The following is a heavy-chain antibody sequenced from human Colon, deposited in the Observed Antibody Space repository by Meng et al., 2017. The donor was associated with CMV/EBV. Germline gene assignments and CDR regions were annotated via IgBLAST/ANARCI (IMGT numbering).Heavy chain of an antibody. Sequence: VWWVGTGVELCQPGGSLRLSCAASGFIVSSNYMTWGRQAPGKGLGWVSVIFTDDRTYYADSVKGRFTISRDDSKNTVSLQMNSLRAEDTAVYYCAREYLYDKGRRSFDLWGQGTLVTVSS. CDR2: IFTDDRT. V-gene: IGHV3-66*01. J-gene: IGHJ4*02. CDR3: AREYLYDKGRRSFDL. CDR1: GFIVSSNY. D-gene: IGHD3-22*01.